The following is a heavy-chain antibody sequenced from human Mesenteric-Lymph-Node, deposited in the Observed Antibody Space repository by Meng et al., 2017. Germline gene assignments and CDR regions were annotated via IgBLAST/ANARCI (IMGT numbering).Heavy chain of an antibody. J-gene: IGHJ5*02. CDR1: GGSIRSGGYY. Sequence: QGQLQESGPELAKPSQTLPPACPASGGSIRSGGYYWSWIRQHPGKGLEGIGYIHDSGSTYYNPSHKSRVTISADTSKNQFSLKLSSVTAADTAVYYCARASYGSGSPLGESWFDPWGQGTLVTVSS. CDR2: IHDSGST. V-gene: IGHV4-31*03. D-gene: IGHD3-10*01. CDR3: ARASYGSGSPLGESWFDP.